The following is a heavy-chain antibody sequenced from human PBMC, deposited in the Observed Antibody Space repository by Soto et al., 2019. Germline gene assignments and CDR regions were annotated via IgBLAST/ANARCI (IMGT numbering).Heavy chain of an antibody. V-gene: IGHV6-1*01. J-gene: IGHJ5*02. CDR3: ARTGKFYYYDMSGLPFDP. Sequence: QTLSLTCAISGDSVSSNSATWNWIRQSPSRGLEWLGRTYYRSQWYYDYALSVKSRVSINPDTSENQFSLKLTSVTAADTAVYFCARTGKFYYYDMSGLPFDPWGPGVLVTVSS. D-gene: IGHD3-22*01. CDR1: GDSVSSNSAT. CDR2: TYYRSQWYY.